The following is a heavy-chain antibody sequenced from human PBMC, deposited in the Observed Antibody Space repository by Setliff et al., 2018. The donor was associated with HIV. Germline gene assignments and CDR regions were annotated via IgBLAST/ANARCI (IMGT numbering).Heavy chain of an antibody. V-gene: IGHV4-4*08. CDR3: ARGKGVRGVIITGGLDV. CDR1: GGSISSYY. D-gene: IGHD3-10*01. CDR2: ISSGST. J-gene: IGHJ6*04. Sequence: SETLSLTCTVSGGSISSYYWSWIRQPPGKGLEWIGYISSGSTNYNPSLKSRVTISVDTSKNQFSLKLSSVTAADTAVYYCARGKGVRGVIITGGLDVWGKGTTVTVSS.